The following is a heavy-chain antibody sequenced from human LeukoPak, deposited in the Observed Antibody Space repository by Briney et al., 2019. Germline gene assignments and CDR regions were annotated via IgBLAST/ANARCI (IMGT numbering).Heavy chain of an antibody. D-gene: IGHD6-13*01. CDR3: TKDPAYSSSWFGYFDY. Sequence: GGSLRLSCAASGFTFHDHTMHWVRQAPGKSPEWVSLITWDGDVTYYADSVKGRFTISRDNSKNSLYLQMNSLRTEDTASYYCTKDPAYSSSWFGYFDYWGQGTLVTVSS. J-gene: IGHJ4*02. CDR1: GFTFHDHT. V-gene: IGHV3-43*01. CDR2: ITWDGDVT.